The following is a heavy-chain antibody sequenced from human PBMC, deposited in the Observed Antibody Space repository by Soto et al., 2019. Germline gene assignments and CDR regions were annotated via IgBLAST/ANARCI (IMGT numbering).Heavy chain of an antibody. CDR2: IYSGGST. CDR1: GFTVSSNY. V-gene: IGHV3-66*01. CDR3: AREQYDYVWGSYRSVDYFDS. D-gene: IGHD3-16*02. J-gene: IGHJ4*02. Sequence: GGSLRLSCAASGFTVSSNYMSWVRQAPGKGLEWVSVIYSGGSTYYADSVKGRFTISRDNSKNTLFLQMNSLRAEDTAVYYCAREQYDYVWGSYRSVDYFDSWGQGT.